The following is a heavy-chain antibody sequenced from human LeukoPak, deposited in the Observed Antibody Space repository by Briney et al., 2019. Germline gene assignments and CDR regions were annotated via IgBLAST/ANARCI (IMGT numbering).Heavy chain of an antibody. V-gene: IGHV1-18*01. CDR1: GYTFTSYD. CDR2: ISAYNGNT. CDR3: ARDNNIIVVVTAIDYYYYGMDV. D-gene: IGHD2-21*02. Sequence: ASVKVSCKASGYTFTSYDINWVRQAPGQGLEWMGWISAYNGNTNYAQKLQGRVTMTTDTSTSTAYMELRSLRSDDTAVYYCARDNNIIVVVTAIDYYYYGMDVWGQGTTVTVSS. J-gene: IGHJ6*02.